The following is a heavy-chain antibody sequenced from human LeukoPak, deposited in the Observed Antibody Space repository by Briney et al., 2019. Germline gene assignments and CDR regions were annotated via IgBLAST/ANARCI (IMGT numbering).Heavy chain of an antibody. V-gene: IGHV4-39*01. Sequence: SETLSLTCTVSGGSISSSSYYWGWIRQPPGKGLEWIGSIYYSGSTYYNPSLKSRVTISVDTSKNQFSLKLSSVTAADTAVYYCARLPEDYYIDVWGIGTTVTVSS. J-gene: IGHJ6*03. CDR1: GGSISSSSYY. CDR2: IYYSGST. CDR3: ARLPEDYYIDV.